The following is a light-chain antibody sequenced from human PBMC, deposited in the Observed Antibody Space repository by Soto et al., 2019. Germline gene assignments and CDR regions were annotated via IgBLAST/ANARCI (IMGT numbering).Light chain of an antibody. Sequence: DIVMTQSPDSLAVSLGERATINCKSSQTVLYSSNNKNYLAWYLQKPGQPPELLIYWASTRESGVPDRFSGSGSETDFTLTISSLQSEDVAVYYCQQYYSTPHPFGQGPKLEL. J-gene: IGKJ2*01. CDR3: QQYYSTPHP. CDR1: QTVLYSSNNKNY. V-gene: IGKV4-1*01. CDR2: WAS.